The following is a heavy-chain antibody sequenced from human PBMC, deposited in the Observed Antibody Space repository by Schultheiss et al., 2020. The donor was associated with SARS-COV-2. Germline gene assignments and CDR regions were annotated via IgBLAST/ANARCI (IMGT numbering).Heavy chain of an antibody. CDR2: IYYSGST. J-gene: IGHJ4*02. Sequence: SETLSLTCTVSGGSISSSSYYWGWIRQPPGKGLEWIGSIYYSGSTNYNPSLKSRVTISVDTSRNQFSLKLSSVTAADTAVYYCARDSSSSSVYFDYWGQGTLVTVSS. CDR3: ARDSSSSSVYFDY. D-gene: IGHD6-13*01. V-gene: IGHV4-39*07. CDR1: GGSISSSSYY.